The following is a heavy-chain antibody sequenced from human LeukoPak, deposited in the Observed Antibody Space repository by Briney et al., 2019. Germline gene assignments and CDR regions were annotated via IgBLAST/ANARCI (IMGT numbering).Heavy chain of an antibody. Sequence: GGSLRLSCAASGFTFSIYAMHWVRQAPGKGLEWVAVISYDGSNKYYADSVKGRFTISRDNSKNTLYLQMNSLRAEDTAVYYCAKNGVGTTYFDYWGQGTLVTVSS. CDR1: GFTFSIYA. CDR2: ISYDGSNK. D-gene: IGHD1-1*01. J-gene: IGHJ4*02. CDR3: AKNGVGTTYFDY. V-gene: IGHV3-30*04.